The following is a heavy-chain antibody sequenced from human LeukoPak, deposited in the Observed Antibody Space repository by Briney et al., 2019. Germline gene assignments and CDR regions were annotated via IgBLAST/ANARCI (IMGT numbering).Heavy chain of an antibody. CDR2: VRYDGSNQ. D-gene: IGHD2-21*01. V-gene: IGHV3-30*02. CDR3: SRGSGGAYHWGAQKF. CDR1: GFVFSDYG. J-gene: IGHJ4*02. Sequence: PGGSLRLSCAASGFVFSDYGMHWVRQAPGKGLEWVAFVRYDGSNQYYADSVKGRFTISRDNSKNTLYLQMNSLRAEDTAVYSCSRGSGGAYHWGAQKFWGLGPLVTVS.